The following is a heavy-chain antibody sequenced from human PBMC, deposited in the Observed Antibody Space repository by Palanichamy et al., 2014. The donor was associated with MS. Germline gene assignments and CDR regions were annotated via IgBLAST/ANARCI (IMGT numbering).Heavy chain of an antibody. CDR1: GFTFSSHG. D-gene: IGHD1-26*01. CDR3: ARDDGTYHLEY. Sequence: QMQLVESGGGVVQPGRSLRLSCAASGFTFSSHGFHWVRQAPGKGLEWVAVIWYDGSKKYYADSVKGRFTVSRDDSKNTLYLQMNSLRAEDTAAYYCARDDGTYHLEYWGQGTLVTVSS. CDR2: IWYDGSKK. V-gene: IGHV3-33*01. J-gene: IGHJ4*02.